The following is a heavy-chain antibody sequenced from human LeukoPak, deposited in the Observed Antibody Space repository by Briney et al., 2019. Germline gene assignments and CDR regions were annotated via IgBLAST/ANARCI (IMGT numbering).Heavy chain of an antibody. Sequence: SETLSLTCTVSGGSISSGSYYWSWIRQPAGKGLEWIGRIYTSGSTNYNPSLKSRVTISVDTSKNQFSLKLSSVTAADTAVYYCARSRSLFEYSSSGRGPYYFDYWGQGTLVTVSS. D-gene: IGHD6-6*01. J-gene: IGHJ4*02. CDR3: ARSRSLFEYSSSGRGPYYFDY. V-gene: IGHV4-61*02. CDR1: GGSISSGSYY. CDR2: IYTSGST.